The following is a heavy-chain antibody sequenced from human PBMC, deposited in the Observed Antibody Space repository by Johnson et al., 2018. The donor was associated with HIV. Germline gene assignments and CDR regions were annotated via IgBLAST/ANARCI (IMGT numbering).Heavy chain of an antibody. D-gene: IGHD2-8*01. J-gene: IGHJ3*02. CDR3: AGGGIVHDGFDI. CDR1: GFTFSSHW. CDR2: IKQDGSEK. V-gene: IGHV3-7*04. Sequence: EVQLVESGGGLVQPGGSLRLSCAASGFTFSSHWMSWVRQAPGKGLEWVANIKQDGSEKYYVDSGKGRFTISSDNTKNTLYLQMNSLRAEDTAVYYCAGGGIVHDGFDIRGLGTMVTVSS.